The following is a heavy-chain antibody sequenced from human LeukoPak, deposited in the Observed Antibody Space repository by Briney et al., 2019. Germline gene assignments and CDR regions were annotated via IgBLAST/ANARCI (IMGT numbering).Heavy chain of an antibody. V-gene: IGHV1-18*01. J-gene: IGHJ5*02. D-gene: IGHD6-13*01. CDR2: ISAYNGNT. CDR1: GGTFSSYA. CDR3: ARDESSSWYSSTYWFDP. Sequence: ASVKVSCKASGGTFSSYAISWVRQAPGQGLEWMGWISAYNGNTNYAQKLQGRVTMTTDTSTSTAYMELRSLRSDDTAVYYCARDESSSWYSSTYWFDPWGQGTLVTVSS.